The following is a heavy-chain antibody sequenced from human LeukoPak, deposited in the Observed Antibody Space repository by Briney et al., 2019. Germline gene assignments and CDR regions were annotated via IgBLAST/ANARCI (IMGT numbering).Heavy chain of an antibody. J-gene: IGHJ5*02. CDR2: IIPIFGIA. D-gene: IGHD4-17*01. CDR3: ARDTVTTYYNWFDP. Sequence: VASVKVSCKASGGTFSSYAISWVRQAPGQGLEWMGRIIPIFGIANYAQKFQGRVTITADKSTSTAYMELSSLRSEDTAVYYCARDTVTTYYNWFDPWGQGTLVTVSP. V-gene: IGHV1-69*04. CDR1: GGTFSSYA.